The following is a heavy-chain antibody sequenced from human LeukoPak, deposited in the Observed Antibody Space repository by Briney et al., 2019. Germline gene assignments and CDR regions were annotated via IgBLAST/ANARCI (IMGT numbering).Heavy chain of an antibody. V-gene: IGHV1-18*01. CDR3: ARVYGDYVSRDWFDP. CDR2: ISAYNGNT. J-gene: IGHJ5*02. D-gene: IGHD4-17*01. CDR1: GYTFTSYG. Sequence: GASVKVSCKASGYTFTSYGISWVRQAPGQRLEWMGWISAYNGNTNYAQKLQGRVTMTTDTSTSTAYMELRSLRSDDTAVYYCARVYGDYVSRDWFDPWGQGTLVTVSS.